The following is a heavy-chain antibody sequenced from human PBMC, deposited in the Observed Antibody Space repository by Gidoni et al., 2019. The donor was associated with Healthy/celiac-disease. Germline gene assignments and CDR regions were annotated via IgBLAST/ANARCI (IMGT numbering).Heavy chain of an antibody. D-gene: IGHD3-9*01. CDR2: ISSNGGST. Sequence: VQLVESGGGLVQPGGSLSLSCAASGFTFSSYAMHWVRQAPGKGLEYVSAISSNGGSTYYANSVKCRFTISRDNSKNTLYLQMGSLRAEDMAVYYCARRYYDILTGYSFFDYWGQGTLVTVSS. V-gene: IGHV3-64*01. CDR3: ARRYYDILTGYSFFDY. J-gene: IGHJ4*02. CDR1: GFTFSSYA.